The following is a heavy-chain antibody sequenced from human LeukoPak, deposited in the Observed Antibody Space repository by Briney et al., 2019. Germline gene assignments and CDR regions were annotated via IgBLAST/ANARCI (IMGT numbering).Heavy chain of an antibody. CDR2: ISASDGSP. CDR1: GFTFSNYA. J-gene: IGHJ3*02. D-gene: IGHD2-8*01. CDR3: TKDQSRYCTNGICYTRDDAFDI. Sequence: LGGSLRLSCAASGFTFSNYAMNWVRQAPGKGLEWVSLISASDGSPYYGDSVKGRFTISRDNSKDTLYLQMDSLRAEDTAVYYCTKDQSRYCTNGICYTRDDAFDIWGQGTMATVSS. V-gene: IGHV3-23*01.